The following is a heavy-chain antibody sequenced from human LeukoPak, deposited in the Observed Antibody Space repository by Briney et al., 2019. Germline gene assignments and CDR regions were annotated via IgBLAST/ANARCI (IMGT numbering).Heavy chain of an antibody. CDR3: AKSRDSSAYPSLFDP. V-gene: IGHV3-23*01. CDR2: ISGSGGTT. D-gene: IGHD3-22*01. CDR1: GFTFSNYA. J-gene: IGHJ2*01. Sequence: PGGSLRLSCAASGFTFSNYAMNWVRQAPGKGLEWISSISGSGGTTYHADSVKGRFTISRDNSKKTLYLQMNSLRAEDTAVYYCAKSRDSSAYPSLFDPWGRGTLVTVSS.